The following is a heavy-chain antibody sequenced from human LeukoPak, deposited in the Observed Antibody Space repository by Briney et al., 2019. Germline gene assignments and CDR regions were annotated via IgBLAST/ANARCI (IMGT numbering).Heavy chain of an antibody. CDR1: RGSISNGGYY. D-gene: IGHD6-19*01. J-gene: IGHJ4*02. CDR3: ARAVMVAVAGGRFDR. Sequence: SETLSLTCTVSRGSISNGGYYWVWIRQPPGKGLEWIGSIYYSGTSYYNPSLTSRLTISVDTSNNQFSLKLSSVTAADTAVYYCARAVMVAVAGGRFDRWGQGTLVTVSS. V-gene: IGHV4-39*07. CDR2: IYYSGTS.